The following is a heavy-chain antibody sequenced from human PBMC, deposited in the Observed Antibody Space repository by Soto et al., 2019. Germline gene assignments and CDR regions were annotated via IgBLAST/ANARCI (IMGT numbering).Heavy chain of an antibody. D-gene: IGHD2-15*01. V-gene: IGHV1-3*01. CDR2: INPDNGIS. CDR1: GYTFTRYT. J-gene: IGHJ5*02. CDR3: ARGIATGQLDP. Sequence: APVKVSCKASGYTFTRYTMNCVRQAPGQRLEWMGLINPDNGISKASQKFQDRVIITRDTSASTAYMDLSSLRSEDTVVYYCARGIATGQLDPWGQGTLVTVSS.